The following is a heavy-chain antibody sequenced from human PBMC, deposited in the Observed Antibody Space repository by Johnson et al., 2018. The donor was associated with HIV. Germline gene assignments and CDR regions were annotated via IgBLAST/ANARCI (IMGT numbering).Heavy chain of an antibody. Sequence: QVQLVESGGGVVQPGRALRLSCAASRFTFSNSAMHWVRQAPGKGLEWVAVISYAGDHVSYADSVMGRFTISRDKSENTVYLPMNRLRAEDTAVYFCARAYSDISGYYPHAFHVWGQGTVVIVSS. D-gene: IGHD3-22*01. V-gene: IGHV3-30*14. CDR1: RFTFSNSA. J-gene: IGHJ3*01. CDR2: ISYAGDHV. CDR3: ARAYSDISGYYPHAFHV.